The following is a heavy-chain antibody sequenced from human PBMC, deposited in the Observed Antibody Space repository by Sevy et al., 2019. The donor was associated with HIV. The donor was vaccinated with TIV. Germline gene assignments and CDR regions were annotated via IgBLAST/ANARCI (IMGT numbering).Heavy chain of an antibody. CDR3: ATTREEYSDWSGYIDY. D-gene: IGHD3-3*01. CDR1: GYTLTQLS. J-gene: IGHJ4*02. Sequence: ASVKVSCKVSGYTLTQLSMHWVRQAPGKGLEWMGRFDPEDGETIYAQKFQGRVTMTEDTSTDTAYMELSSLRSEDTAVYYCATTREEYSDWSGYIDYWGQGTLVTVST. CDR2: FDPEDGET. V-gene: IGHV1-24*01.